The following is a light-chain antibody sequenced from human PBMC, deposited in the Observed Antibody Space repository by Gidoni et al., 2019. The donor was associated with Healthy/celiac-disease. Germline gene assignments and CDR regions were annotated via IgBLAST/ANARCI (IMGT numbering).Light chain of an antibody. Sequence: GDRVTITCRASQSISSWLAWYQQKPGKAPKLLIYDASSLESGVPSRFSGSGSGTEFTLTISSLQPDDFATYYCQQYNSPLFTFGPGTKVEIK. V-gene: IGKV1-5*01. CDR3: QQYNSPLFT. J-gene: IGKJ3*01. CDR2: DAS. CDR1: QSISSW.